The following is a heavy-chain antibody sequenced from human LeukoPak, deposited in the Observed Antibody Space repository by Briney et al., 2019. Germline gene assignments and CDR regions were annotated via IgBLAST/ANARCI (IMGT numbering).Heavy chain of an antibody. V-gene: IGHV3-43*02. D-gene: IGHD3-10*01. CDR2: INGDSSST. J-gene: IGHJ4*02. Sequence: PGGSLRLSCAASGFTFDDYTMHWVRQAPGEGLEWVSFINGDSSSTDYADSVKGRFTISRDNSRNSLSLQMNSLKTEDTASYYRAKAPPADIGELAFDYWGQGILVTVSS. CDR3: AKAPPADIGELAFDY. CDR1: GFTFDDYT.